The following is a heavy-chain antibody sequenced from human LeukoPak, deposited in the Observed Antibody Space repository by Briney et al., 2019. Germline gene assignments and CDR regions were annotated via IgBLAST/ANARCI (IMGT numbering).Heavy chain of an antibody. CDR2: ISSSSSNI. CDR3: ARDLGVAPRQYISTWYGEHY. Sequence: GGSLRLSCAASGFTFSSYNMNWVRQAPGKGLEWVSSISSSSSNIYYADSVKGRFTISRDNAKKSLYLQMNRLRDEDTAVYYCARDLGVAPRQYISTWYGEHYWGQGNLVTVSS. V-gene: IGHV3-21*01. J-gene: IGHJ4*02. D-gene: IGHD6-13*01. CDR1: GFTFSSYN.